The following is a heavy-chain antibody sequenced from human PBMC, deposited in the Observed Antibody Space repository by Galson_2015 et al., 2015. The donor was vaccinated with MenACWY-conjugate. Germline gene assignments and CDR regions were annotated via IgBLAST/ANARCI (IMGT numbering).Heavy chain of an antibody. CDR2: IKQDGSEK. D-gene: IGHD3-16*01. Sequence: FLRLSCAASGFTFRSYWMRWVRQAPGKGLEWVASIKQDGSEKYYVDSVKVRFTISRDNAKKSLYLQMNSLRAEDTDVYYCARDTSGPFYGWGIRGYWGQGTLVTVSS. V-gene: IGHV3-7*03. J-gene: IGHJ4*02. CDR1: GFTFRSYW. CDR3: ARDTSGPFYGWGIRGY.